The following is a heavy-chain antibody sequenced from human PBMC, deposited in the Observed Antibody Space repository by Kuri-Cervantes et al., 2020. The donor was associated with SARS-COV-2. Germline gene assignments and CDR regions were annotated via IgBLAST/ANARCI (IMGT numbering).Heavy chain of an antibody. D-gene: IGHD4-11*01. CDR2: ISYDGSNK. J-gene: IGHJ6*02. CDR3: ASRTVTTGYYYGMDV. CDR1: GFTFSSCA. Sequence: GGSLRLSCAASGFTFSSCAMHWVRQAPGKGLEWVAVISYDGSNKYYADSVKGRFTISRDNSKNTLYLQMNSLRAEDTAVYYCASRTVTTGYYYGMDVWGQGTTVTVSS. V-gene: IGHV3-30-3*01.